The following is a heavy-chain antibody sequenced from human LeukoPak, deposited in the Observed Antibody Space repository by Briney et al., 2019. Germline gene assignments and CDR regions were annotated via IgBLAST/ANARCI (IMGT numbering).Heavy chain of an antibody. J-gene: IGHJ4*02. V-gene: IGHV3-30*02. D-gene: IGHD1-26*01. CDR2: IRFDGSEE. CDR3: ARDTVGAYYFDY. Sequence: PGGSLRLSCVGSGFTFSSFGMHWVRQAPGKGLEWVTFIRFDGSEEFYADSVKGRFTISRDNAKNSLYLQMNSLRAEDTAVYYCARDTVGAYYFDYWGQGTLVTVSS. CDR1: GFTFSSFG.